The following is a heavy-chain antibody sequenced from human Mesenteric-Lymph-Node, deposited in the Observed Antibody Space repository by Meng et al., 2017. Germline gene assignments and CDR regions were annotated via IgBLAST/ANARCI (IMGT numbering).Heavy chain of an antibody. J-gene: IGHJ4*02. CDR3: ARDFNYGASDY. CDR2: IKGDGSIT. CDR1: GFNFSVHW. D-gene: IGHD3-16*01. Sequence: GGSLRLSCAASGFNFSVHWMHWVRQTEERGLVWVALIKGDGSITGYAHSVKGRFTIYRDNAKNMLYLQMSGLRADDTAVYFCARDFNYGASDYWGQGTLVTVSS. V-gene: IGHV3-74*01.